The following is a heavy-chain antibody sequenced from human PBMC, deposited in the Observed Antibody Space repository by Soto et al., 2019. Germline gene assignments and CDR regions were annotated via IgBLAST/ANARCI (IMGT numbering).Heavy chain of an antibody. CDR1: GFTFDDYA. CDR2: ISWNSGSI. J-gene: IGHJ4*02. V-gene: IGHV3-9*01. Sequence: LRLSCAASGFTFDDYAVHWVRQVPGKGLEWVSGISWNSGSIGYADSVRGRFTISRDNAKNSLYLQMLSLRAEDTAVYYCARDDYRGDSGAFDFWGQGTLVTVSS. D-gene: IGHD2-21*02. CDR3: ARDDYRGDSGAFDF.